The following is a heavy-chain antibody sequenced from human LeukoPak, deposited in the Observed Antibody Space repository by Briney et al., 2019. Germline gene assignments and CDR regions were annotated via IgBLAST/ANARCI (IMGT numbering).Heavy chain of an antibody. CDR2: IYHSGST. CDR1: GGSISSGGYS. D-gene: IGHD2-2*01. J-gene: IGHJ3*02. V-gene: IGHV4-30-2*01. Sequence: PSETLSLTCAVSGGSISSGGYSWSWIRQPPGKGLEWIGYIYHSGSTYYNPSLKSRVTISVDRSKNQFSLKLSSVTAADTAVYYCARGSSQDAFDIWGQGTMVTVSS. CDR3: ARGSSQDAFDI.